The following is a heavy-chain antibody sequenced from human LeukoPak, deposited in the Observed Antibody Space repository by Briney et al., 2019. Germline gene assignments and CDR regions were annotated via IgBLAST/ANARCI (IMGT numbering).Heavy chain of an antibody. Sequence: GGSLRLSCAASGFTLSSYAMSWVRQAPGKGLEWVSGISGSGGSTYYADSVKGRFTISRDNSKNTLYLQMNSLRAEDTAVYYCAKSMGATLFDYWGQGTLVTVSS. J-gene: IGHJ4*02. D-gene: IGHD1-26*01. CDR2: ISGSGGST. V-gene: IGHV3-23*01. CDR3: AKSMGATLFDY. CDR1: GFTLSSYA.